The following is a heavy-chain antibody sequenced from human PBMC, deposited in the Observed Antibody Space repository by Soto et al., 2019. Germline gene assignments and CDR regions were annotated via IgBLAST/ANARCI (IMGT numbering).Heavy chain of an antibody. CDR2: INPASGKT. J-gene: IGHJ4*01. CDR1: GYTFTDYS. V-gene: IGHV1-3*01. D-gene: IGHD3-10*01. CDR3: ARDLWLGESFRYYFDY. Sequence: GASVKFSCKASGYTFTDYSLQWVRQAPGQRLEWMGWINPASGKTKYSQKFQGRVTITRDTSASTAYMELSSLTSEDTALYYCARDLWLGESFRYYFDYWAQGTLVTVSS.